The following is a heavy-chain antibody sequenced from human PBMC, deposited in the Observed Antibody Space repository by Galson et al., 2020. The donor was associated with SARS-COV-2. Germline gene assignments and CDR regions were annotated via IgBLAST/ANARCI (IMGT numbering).Heavy chain of an antibody. CDR3: TRFPGIAAAGTPNNYYYYYGMDV. J-gene: IGHJ6*02. Sequence: GGSLRLSCTASGFTFGDYAMSWFRQAPGKGLEWVGFIRSKAYGGTTEYAASVKGRFTISRDDSKSIAYLQMNSLKTEDTAVYYYTRFPGIAAAGTPNNYYYYYGMDVWGQGTTVTASS. D-gene: IGHD6-13*01. V-gene: IGHV3-49*03. CDR2: IRSKAYGGTT. CDR1: GFTFGDYA.